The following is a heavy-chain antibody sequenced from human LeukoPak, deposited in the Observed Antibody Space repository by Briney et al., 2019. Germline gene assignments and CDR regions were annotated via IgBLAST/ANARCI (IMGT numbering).Heavy chain of an antibody. D-gene: IGHD3-22*01. CDR3: AREGPRLYDSSGYYFEY. CDR2: IYYSGRT. Sequence: SETLSLTCTVSGGSFSSYCWSWIRQPPGKGLEWIGYIYYSGRTNYNPSLKSRVTISVDTSKNQFSLKLSSVAAADTAVYYCAREGPRLYDSSGYYFEYWGQGTLFTVSS. J-gene: IGHJ4*02. CDR1: GGSFSSYC. V-gene: IGHV4-59*01.